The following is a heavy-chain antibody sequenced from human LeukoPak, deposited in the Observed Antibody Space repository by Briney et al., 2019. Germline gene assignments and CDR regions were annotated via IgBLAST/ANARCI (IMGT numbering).Heavy chain of an antibody. D-gene: IGHD6-13*01. V-gene: IGHV4-31*03. CDR1: GGSISSGGYY. CDR2: IYYSGST. J-gene: IGHJ5*02. Sequence: SETLSLTCTVSGGSISSGGYYWSWIRQHPGKGLEWIGYIYYSGSTYYNPSLKSRVTISVDTSKNQFSLKLSSVTAADTAVYYCAREWQQLVRPWGQGTLVTVSS. CDR3: AREWQQLVRP.